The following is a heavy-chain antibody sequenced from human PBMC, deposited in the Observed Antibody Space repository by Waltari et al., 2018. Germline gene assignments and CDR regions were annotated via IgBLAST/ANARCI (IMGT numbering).Heavy chain of an antibody. CDR3: ASPYLGVATGSRGWFDP. CDR1: GGTFSSYA. J-gene: IGHJ5*02. Sequence: QVQLVQSGAEVKKPGSSVKVSCKASGGTFSSYAISWVRQAPGQGLEWMGGIIPIFGTANDAQKFQGRVTITADESTSTAYMELSSLRSEDTAVYYCASPYLGVATGSRGWFDPWGQGTLVTVSS. CDR2: IIPIFGTA. D-gene: IGHD5-12*01. V-gene: IGHV1-69*01.